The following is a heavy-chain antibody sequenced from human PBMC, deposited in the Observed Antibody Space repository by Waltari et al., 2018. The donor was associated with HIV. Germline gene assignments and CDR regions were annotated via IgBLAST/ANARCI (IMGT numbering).Heavy chain of an antibody. V-gene: IGHV3-23*01. J-gene: IGHJ4*02. CDR2: VSGSSGRT. D-gene: IGHD6-19*01. CDR3: AREATVAARGEIDY. CDR1: GFTFSGYF. Sequence: EVQLLESGGGLVQPGGSLRLSCAASGFTFSGYFIAWVRQPPGKGLGWVSTVSGSSGRTDHADSVKGRFIISRDIAKNMLYLEMNNLRAEDTAVYYCAREATVAARGEIDYWGQGTLVTVSS.